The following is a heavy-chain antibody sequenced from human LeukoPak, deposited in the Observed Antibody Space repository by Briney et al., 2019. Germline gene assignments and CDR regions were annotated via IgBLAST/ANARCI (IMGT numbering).Heavy chain of an antibody. J-gene: IGHJ6*03. D-gene: IGHD1-26*01. CDR1: GFTFSSYA. CDR3: ARVGVGATTMWRYYYYYMDV. CDR2: ISSSGGST. V-gene: IGHV3-64*01. Sequence: PGGSLRLSCAASGFTFSSYAMHWVRQAPGKGLEYVSAISSSGGSTYYANSVKGRFTISRDNSKNTLYLQMGSLRAEDMAVYYCARVGVGATTMWRYYYYYMDVWGKGTTVTISS.